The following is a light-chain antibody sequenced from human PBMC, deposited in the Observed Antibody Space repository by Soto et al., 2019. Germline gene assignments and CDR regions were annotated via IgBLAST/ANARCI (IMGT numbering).Light chain of an antibody. J-gene: IGKJ1*01. V-gene: IGKV4-1*01. CDR3: HQYGSSPQM. Sequence: DIVMTQSPDSLAVSLGERATINCKSSQSVLYSSNNKNYLAWYQQKPGQPPKLLIYWASTRESGVPDRFSGSGSGTDFTLTISRLEPEDFAVYYCHQYGSSPQMFGQGTKVDIK. CDR2: WAS. CDR1: QSVLYSSNNKNY.